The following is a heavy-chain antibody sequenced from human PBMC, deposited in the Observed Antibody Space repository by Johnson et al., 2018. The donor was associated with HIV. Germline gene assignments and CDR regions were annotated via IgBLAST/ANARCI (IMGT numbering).Heavy chain of an antibody. D-gene: IGHD1-26*01. CDR1: GFPVRISY. CDR2: FSIGVFT. V-gene: IGHV3-66*01. CDR3: AKDKGKWELLGAFDI. J-gene: IGHJ3*02. Sequence: VQLVESGCGLVQPGGSLRLSCAASGFPVRISYLLWFLHSPANLLSCVSVFSIGVFTESAAHVKGRFNISRDKSKNTLYLQMNSLRAEDTAVYYCAKDKGKWELLGAFDIWGQGTMVTVSS.